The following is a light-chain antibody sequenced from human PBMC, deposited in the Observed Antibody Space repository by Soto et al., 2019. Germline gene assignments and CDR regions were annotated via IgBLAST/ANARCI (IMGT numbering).Light chain of an antibody. V-gene: IGKV3-11*01. CDR3: QQRSNWLIT. Sequence: EVVLTQSPGTLSLSPGDRATLSFRASQSVSSTYLAWYRHKPGQAPRLLIYDASNRATGIPARFSGSGSGTDFTLTISSLEPEDFAVYYCQQRSNWLITFGQGTRLEIK. J-gene: IGKJ5*01. CDR2: DAS. CDR1: QSVSSTY.